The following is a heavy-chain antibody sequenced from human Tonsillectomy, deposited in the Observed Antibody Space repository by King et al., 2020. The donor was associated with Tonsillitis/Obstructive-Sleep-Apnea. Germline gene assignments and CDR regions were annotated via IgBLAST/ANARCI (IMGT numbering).Heavy chain of an antibody. Sequence: QLQELGPGLVKPSETLSLTCTVSGGSISSPTSYLGYIRQPPGKGLEWIASIYYSGTTSYNPSLKSRVTISVDTSKNQFSLKVSSVTAADTAVYFCARRPSSSSGNWYFDLWGRGTLVTVSS. V-gene: IGHV4-39*01. CDR3: ARRPSSSSGNWYFDL. CDR1: GGSISSPTSY. J-gene: IGHJ2*01. D-gene: IGHD6-6*01. CDR2: IYYSGTT.